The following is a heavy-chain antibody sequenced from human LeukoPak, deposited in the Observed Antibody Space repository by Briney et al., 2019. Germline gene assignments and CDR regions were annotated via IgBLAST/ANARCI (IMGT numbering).Heavy chain of an antibody. CDR3: ARGRSTGYPYYFEY. CDR2: MNPNSGNT. CDR1: GYTFTSYD. V-gene: IGHV1-8*03. Sequence: ASLKLSCTASGYTFTSYDINWVRQATGQGLEWMGWMNPNSGNTGYTQWFQGRVTITRNTSISTAYMELSGLRSEDTAVYYCARGRSTGYPYYFEYWGQGTLVTVSS. D-gene: IGHD5-12*01. J-gene: IGHJ4*02.